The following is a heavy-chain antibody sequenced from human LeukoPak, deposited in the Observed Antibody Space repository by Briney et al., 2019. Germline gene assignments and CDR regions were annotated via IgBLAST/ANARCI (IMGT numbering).Heavy chain of an antibody. V-gene: IGHV1-69*13. CDR1: GGTFSSYA. CDR3: ARDPSQMGYDSSGYYMWFDP. CDR2: IIPIFGTA. Sequence: ASVKVSCKASGGTFSSYAISWVRQAPGQGLEWMGGIIPIFGTANYAQKFQGRVTITADESTSTAYMELSSLRSEDTAVYYCARDPSQMGYDSSGYYMWFDPWGQGTLVTVSS. J-gene: IGHJ5*02. D-gene: IGHD3-22*01.